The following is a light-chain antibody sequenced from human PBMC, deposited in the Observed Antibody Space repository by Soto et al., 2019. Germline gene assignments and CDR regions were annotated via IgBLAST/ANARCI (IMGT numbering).Light chain of an antibody. V-gene: IGKV1-12*02. CDR2: AAS. CDR1: QGLSTY. J-gene: IGKJ4*01. CDR3: LSANIRT. Sequence: IQMTQSPSSVSASVGDRVTITCRASQGLSTYLAWYQQKPGKAPKLLIYAASNLQSGVPSRFSGSGSGTDFTPTICSLQPEDFATYYCLSANIRTFGGGTKVEIK.